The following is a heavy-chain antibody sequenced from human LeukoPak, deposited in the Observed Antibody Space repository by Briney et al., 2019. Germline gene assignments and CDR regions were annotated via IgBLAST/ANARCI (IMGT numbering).Heavy chain of an antibody. J-gene: IGHJ4*02. D-gene: IGHD2-15*01. CDR2: ISVSGTYT. CDR3: AKGYCSDTNCQTRLGLDY. V-gene: IGHV3-23*01. Sequence: GGSLRLSCAPSGFTFSSYAMSWVRQAPGKGLEWVSSISVSGTYTYYADSVRGRFTIYRDNSKNSLYLQMNSLRAEDTAVYYCAKGYCSDTNCQTRLGLDYWGQGTLVTVSS. CDR1: GFTFSSYA.